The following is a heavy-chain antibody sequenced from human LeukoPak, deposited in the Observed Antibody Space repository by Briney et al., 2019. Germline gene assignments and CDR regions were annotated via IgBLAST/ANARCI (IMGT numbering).Heavy chain of an antibody. V-gene: IGHV4-31*03. J-gene: IGHJ3*02. CDR1: GGSISSGGYY. CDR3: ATGNLGDYGGDAFDI. CDR2: IYYSGST. D-gene: IGHD4-17*01. Sequence: PSETLSLTCTVSGGSISSGGYYWSWIRQHPGKGLEWIGYIYYSGSTYYNPSLKSRVTISVDTSKNQFSLKLSSVTAADTAVYYCATGNLGDYGGDAFDIWGQGTMVTVSS.